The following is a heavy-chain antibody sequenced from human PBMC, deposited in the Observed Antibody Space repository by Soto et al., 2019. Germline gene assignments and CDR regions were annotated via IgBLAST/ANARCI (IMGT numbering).Heavy chain of an antibody. CDR3: VKGRGSYFVYFGLDV. Sequence: EVQLVESGGGLVQSGRSRRLSCVASGFRFDDFAMHWVRQAPGKGLEWVSSIDWNSGSTAYADSVKSRFTIFRDNARNSLDLQMNSLRVEDTASYYCVKGRGSYFVYFGLDVWGPGTTVTVSS. CDR1: GFRFDDFA. V-gene: IGHV3-9*01. CDR2: IDWNSGST. D-gene: IGHD1-26*01. J-gene: IGHJ6*02.